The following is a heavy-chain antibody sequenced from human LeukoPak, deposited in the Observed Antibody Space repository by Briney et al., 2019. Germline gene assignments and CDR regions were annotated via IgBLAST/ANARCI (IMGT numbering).Heavy chain of an antibody. CDR3: ARSAWGVPHCGSDCHSPPSHYYYMDV. V-gene: IGHV1-69*01. J-gene: IGHJ6*03. D-gene: IGHD2-21*01. Sequence: SVKVSCKASGSTFSSYAISWVRQAPGQGLEWMGGIIPMFGTANYAQKFQGRVTITADESTSTAYMELRSLRSEDTALYYCARSAWGVPHCGSDCHSPPSHYYYMDVWGKGTTVTVSS. CDR1: GSTFSSYA. CDR2: IIPMFGTA.